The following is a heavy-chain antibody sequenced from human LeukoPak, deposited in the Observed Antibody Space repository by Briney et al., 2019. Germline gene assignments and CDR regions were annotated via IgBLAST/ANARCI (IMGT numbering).Heavy chain of an antibody. Sequence: PSETLSLTCTVSGGSISSSSYYWGWIRQPPGKGLEWIGSIYYSGSTYYNPSLKSRVTISVDTSKNQFSLKLSSVTAADTAVYYCARQLHPNCSSTSCYIGWFDPWGQGTLVTVSS. J-gene: IGHJ5*02. V-gene: IGHV4-39*01. CDR3: ARQLHPNCSSTSCYIGWFDP. CDR2: IYYSGST. CDR1: GGSISSSSYY. D-gene: IGHD2-2*02.